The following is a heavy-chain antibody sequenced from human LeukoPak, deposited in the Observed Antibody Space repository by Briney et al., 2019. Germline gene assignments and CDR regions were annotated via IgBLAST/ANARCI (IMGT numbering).Heavy chain of an antibody. V-gene: IGHV1-69*13. CDR3: ATNGDIVVVVAASPYYYGMDV. CDR2: IIPIFGTA. J-gene: IGHJ6*04. CDR1: GGTFSSYA. Sequence: GASVKVSCKASGGTFSSYAISWVRQAPGQGLEWMGGIIPIFGTANYAQKFQGSVTITAAESTSTAYMELSSLRSEDTTVYYCATNGDIVVVVAASPYYYGMDVWGEGTTVTVSS. D-gene: IGHD2-15*01.